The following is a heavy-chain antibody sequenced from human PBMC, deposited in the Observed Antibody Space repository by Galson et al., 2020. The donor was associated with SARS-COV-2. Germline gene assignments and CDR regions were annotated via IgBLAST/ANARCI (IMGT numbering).Heavy chain of an antibody. CDR1: GFTFSSYA. CDR2: ISYDGSNK. CDR3: AREQLWLAYFDY. D-gene: IGHD5-18*01. Sequence: GGSLRLSCAASGFTFSSYAMHWVRQAPGKGLEWVAVISYDGSNKYYADSVKGRFTISRDNSKNTLYLQMNSLRAEDTAVYYCAREQLWLAYFDYWGQGTLVTVSS. V-gene: IGHV3-30*04. J-gene: IGHJ4*02.